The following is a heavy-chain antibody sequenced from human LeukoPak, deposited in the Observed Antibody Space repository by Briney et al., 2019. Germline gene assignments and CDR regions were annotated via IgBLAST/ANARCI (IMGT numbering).Heavy chain of an antibody. Sequence: GGSLRLSCAASGFNFGVHYMSWVRQAPGKEPEWISYISGNGGDIAYADSVKGRFTISRDNVKNSLHLQMNSLRVEDTAVYHCVRHSGRAGGQWGRGILIAVSS. D-gene: IGHD3-10*01. CDR3: VRHSGRAGGQ. V-gene: IGHV3/OR16-9*01. CDR1: GFNFGVHY. J-gene: IGHJ4*02. CDR2: ISGNGGDI.